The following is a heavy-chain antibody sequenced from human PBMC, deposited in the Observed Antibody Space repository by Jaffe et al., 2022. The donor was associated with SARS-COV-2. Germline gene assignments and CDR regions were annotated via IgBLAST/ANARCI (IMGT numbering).Heavy chain of an antibody. J-gene: IGHJ4*02. CDR3: ARRPAMVVPRYYYDY. CDR1: GGSVSSSSYY. D-gene: IGHD2-15*01. CDR2: IYNSGNT. Sequence: QLQPQESGPGLVKPSETLSLTCTVSGGSVSSSSYYWGWIRQPPGEGLEWIGSIYNSGNTYYNPSLKSRVTISVDTSKNQFSLELNSVTAADTAVYFCARRPAMVVPRYYYDYWGQGTLVTVSP. V-gene: IGHV4-39*01.